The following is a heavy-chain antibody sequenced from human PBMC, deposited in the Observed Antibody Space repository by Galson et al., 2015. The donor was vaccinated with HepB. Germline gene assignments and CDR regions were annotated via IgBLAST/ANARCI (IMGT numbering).Heavy chain of an antibody. D-gene: IGHD5-24*01. J-gene: IGHJ4*02. CDR2: IYYRGTT. CDR3: ARFRDGYNYGDDY. Sequence: LACTVSGGSISSSSYYWGWIRQPPGKGLEWIGTIYYRGTTYYNPSLKSRVTISVDTSKTQFSLRLSSVTAADTAVYYCARFRDGYNYGDDYWGQGTLVTVSS. CDR1: GGSISSSSYY. V-gene: IGHV4-39*01.